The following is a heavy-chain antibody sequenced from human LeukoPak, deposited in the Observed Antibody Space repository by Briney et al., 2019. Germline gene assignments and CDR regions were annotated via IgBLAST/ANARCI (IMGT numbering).Heavy chain of an antibody. V-gene: IGHV3-33*01. J-gene: IGHJ1*01. CDR1: GFTFSSYG. Sequence: PGGSLRLSCAASGFTFSSYGMHWVRQAPGKGLEWVAVMWYDGSNKYYADSVKGRFTISRDNSKNTLYLQMNSLRAEDTAVYYCARGPYYYDSSGYFQHWGQGTLVTVSS. D-gene: IGHD3-22*01. CDR3: ARGPYYYDSSGYFQH. CDR2: MWYDGSNK.